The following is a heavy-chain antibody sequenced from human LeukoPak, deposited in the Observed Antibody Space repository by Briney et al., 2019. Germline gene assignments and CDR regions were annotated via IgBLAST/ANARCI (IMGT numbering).Heavy chain of an antibody. Sequence: GGSLRLSCAASGFTFSSHWMHWVRQAPGKGLVWVSRTTSDGSRTNYADSVKGRFTISRDNAKNTLYLQMNSLRAEDTAVYYCAKPKNYYDSSGYPLDYWGQGTLVTVSS. J-gene: IGHJ4*02. CDR1: GFTFSSHW. CDR2: TTSDGSRT. D-gene: IGHD3-22*01. V-gene: IGHV3-74*01. CDR3: AKPKNYYDSSGYPLDY.